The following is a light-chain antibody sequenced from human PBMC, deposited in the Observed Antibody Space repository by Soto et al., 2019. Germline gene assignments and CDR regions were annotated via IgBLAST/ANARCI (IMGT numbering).Light chain of an antibody. V-gene: IGLV1-47*02. CDR2: SDD. CDR3: AAWDASLSAHV. CDR1: SSNIGSYP. J-gene: IGLJ1*01. Sequence: QSVLTQSPSASGTPGQRVTISCYGSSSNIGSYPVYWYQQLPGTAPKLLINSDDQRPSGVPDRFSASKSGTSASLAISGLRSEDEADYYCAAWDASLSAHVFGAGTKLTVL.